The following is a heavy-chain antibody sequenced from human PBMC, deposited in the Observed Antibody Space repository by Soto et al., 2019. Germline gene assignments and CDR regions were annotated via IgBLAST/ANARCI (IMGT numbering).Heavy chain of an antibody. D-gene: IGHD6-6*01. CDR2: MYYTGNK. V-gene: IGHV4-39*01. Sequence: PSETLSLTCAISGAPITWGDYSWDWIRQPPGKGLEWIGAMYYTGNKNYNPSLESRVTMSVDTSKNQFSLKLSSVTPTDTAVYYCARRSSSSLGSLFDPWGRGILVTVSS. CDR3: ARRSSSSLGSLFDP. CDR1: GAPITWGDYS. J-gene: IGHJ5*02.